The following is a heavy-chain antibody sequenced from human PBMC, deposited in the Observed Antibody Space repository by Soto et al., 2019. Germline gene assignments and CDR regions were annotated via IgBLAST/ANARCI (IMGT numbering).Heavy chain of an antibody. CDR2: IFLEHGRT. Sequence: PGGSLRVSCASSGFNLNIYAMHGVPLVLGKGLEWVSGIFLEHGRTGYADSVRGRFTISRDKAKNSLYLQMNSIRAEDTAVYYCGRGGSIRAMDVWGQGTTVTVSS. CDR1: GFNLNIYA. V-gene: IGHV3-9*01. CDR3: GRGGSIRAMDV. J-gene: IGHJ6*02. D-gene: IGHD3-16*01.